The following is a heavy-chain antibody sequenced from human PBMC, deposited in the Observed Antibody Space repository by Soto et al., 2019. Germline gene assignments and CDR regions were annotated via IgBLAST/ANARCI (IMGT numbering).Heavy chain of an antibody. V-gene: IGHV1-8*01. CDR2: MDPNSGST. J-gene: IGHJ6*02. CDR3: ERERTFDFWRKGLDV. D-gene: IGHD3-3*01. CDR1: GYTFTSYD. Sequence: ASVKVSCKASGYTFTSYDINWVRQAPGQGLEWLGWMDPNSGSTGYAQNFQGRVTMTRNISINTAHMELSSLRSEDTAVYYCERERTFDFWRKGLDVWGQGTTVTVYS.